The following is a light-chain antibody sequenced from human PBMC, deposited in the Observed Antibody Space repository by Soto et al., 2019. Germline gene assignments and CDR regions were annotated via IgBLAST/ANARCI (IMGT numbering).Light chain of an antibody. CDR2: GAS. CDR1: QSVSSN. Sequence: EIVMTQSPATLSVSPGERATLSCRASQSVSSNLAWYQQKPGQAPRLLIYGASSRATGIPDRFSGSGSGTDFTLTISRLEPEDVAVYYCQHYGASPWTFGQGTKVDIK. J-gene: IGKJ1*01. CDR3: QHYGASPWT. V-gene: IGKV3-20*01.